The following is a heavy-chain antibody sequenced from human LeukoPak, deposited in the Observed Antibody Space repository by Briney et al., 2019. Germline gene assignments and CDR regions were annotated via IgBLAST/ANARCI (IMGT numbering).Heavy chain of an antibody. Sequence: GGSLRLSCAASGFTLSDYWMSWVRQAPGKGLEWVANIKQDGSEKYYVDSVKGRFTISRDNAKNSLYLQMNSLRAEDTAVYYCARDSSGYYSNDAFDIWGQGTMVTVSS. J-gene: IGHJ3*02. CDR3: ARDSSGYYSNDAFDI. CDR1: GFTLSDYW. CDR2: IKQDGSEK. D-gene: IGHD3-22*01. V-gene: IGHV3-7*01.